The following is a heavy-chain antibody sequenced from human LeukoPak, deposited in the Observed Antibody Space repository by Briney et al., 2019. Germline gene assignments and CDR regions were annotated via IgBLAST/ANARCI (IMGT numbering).Heavy chain of an antibody. D-gene: IGHD4-17*01. J-gene: IGHJ4*02. CDR1: GGTFSSYA. V-gene: IGHV1-69*13. CDR3: ARRSVASYGDYVYY. CDR2: IIPIFGTA. Sequence: SVKVSFKASGGTFSSYAISWVRQAPGQGREWMGGIIPIFGTANYAQKFQGRVTITADESTSTAYMELSSLRSEDTAVYYCARRSVASYGDYVYYWGQGTLVTVSS.